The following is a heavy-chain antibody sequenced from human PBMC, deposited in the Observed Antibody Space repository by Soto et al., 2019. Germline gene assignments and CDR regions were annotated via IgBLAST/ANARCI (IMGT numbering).Heavy chain of an antibody. CDR1: GGTFSSYT. CDR2: IIPILGIA. CDR3: ARDASGDYGY. D-gene: IGHD4-17*01. Sequence: QVQLVQSGAEVKKPGSSVKVSCKASGGTFSSYTISWVRQAPGQGLEWMGRIIPILGIANYAQKFQGRVTITADKSTSTAYMELSSLRSEDTAVSYCARDASGDYGYWGQGTLVTVSS. J-gene: IGHJ4*02. V-gene: IGHV1-69*08.